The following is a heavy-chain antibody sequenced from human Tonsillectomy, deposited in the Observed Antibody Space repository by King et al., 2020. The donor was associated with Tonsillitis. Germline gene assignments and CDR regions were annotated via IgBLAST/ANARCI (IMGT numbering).Heavy chain of an antibody. CDR1: GGTFSIYA. J-gene: IGHJ4*02. Sequence: VQLVESGAEVKKPGSSVKVSCKASGGTFSIYAIRWVRQAPGQGLEWMGGIIPIFGTANYAQKFQGRVTITADESTSTAYMELSSLRSEDTAVYYCARNEFPEGAFDYWGQGTLVTVSS. D-gene: IGHD3-10*01. CDR3: ARNEFPEGAFDY. CDR2: IIPIFGTA. V-gene: IGHV1-69*01.